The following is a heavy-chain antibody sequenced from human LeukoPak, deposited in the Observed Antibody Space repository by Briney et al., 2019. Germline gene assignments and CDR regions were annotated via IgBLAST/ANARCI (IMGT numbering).Heavy chain of an antibody. J-gene: IGHJ5*02. Sequence: ASVKVSCKASGGTFSSYAISWVRQAPGQGLEWMGGIIPIFGTANYAQKFQGRVTITADESTSTAYMELSSLRSEDTAVYYCARETRRGYYHNRRSNWFDPWGQGTLVTVSS. V-gene: IGHV1-69*13. CDR1: GGTFSSYA. D-gene: IGHD3-3*01. CDR2: IIPIFGTA. CDR3: ARETRRGYYHNRRSNWFDP.